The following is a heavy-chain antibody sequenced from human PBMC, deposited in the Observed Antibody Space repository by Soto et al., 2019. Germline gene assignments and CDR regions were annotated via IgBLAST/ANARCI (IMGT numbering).Heavy chain of an antibody. Sequence: QLQLQESGSGLVKPSQTLSLTCAVSGGSISSGGYSWSWIRQPPGKGLEWIGYIYHSGSTYYNPSLKSRVTISVDRSKNQFSLKLSSVTAADTAVYYCARAGYTYYFDYWGQGTLVTVSS. CDR1: GGSISSGGYS. CDR3: ARAGYTYYFDY. V-gene: IGHV4-30-2*01. CDR2: IYHSGST. J-gene: IGHJ4*02. D-gene: IGHD5-12*01.